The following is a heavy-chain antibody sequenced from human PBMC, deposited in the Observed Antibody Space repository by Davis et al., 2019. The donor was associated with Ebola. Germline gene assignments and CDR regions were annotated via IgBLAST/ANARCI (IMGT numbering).Heavy chain of an antibody. J-gene: IGHJ4*02. Sequence: PGGSLRLSCPASGFTFSDYYMSWIRPPPGKGLEWVSAISRGGENTYYADSVKGRFTISRDNSKSTLYLQMNSLRAEDTAVYYCAKDPGGSFYFFDSWGQGTLVTVSS. D-gene: IGHD1-26*01. CDR1: GFTFSDYY. V-gene: IGHV3-23*01. CDR3: AKDPGGSFYFFDS. CDR2: ISRGGENT.